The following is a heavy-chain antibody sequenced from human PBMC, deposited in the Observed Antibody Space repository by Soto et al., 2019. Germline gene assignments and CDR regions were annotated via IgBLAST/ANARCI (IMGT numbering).Heavy chain of an antibody. D-gene: IGHD6-6*01. CDR1: GVSISSNNW. CDR2: IHHSGST. Sequence: PWETLSLTCAVSGVSISSNNWWTWVRQPPGKVLEWIGEIHHSGSTNYSPSLKSRVTISVDKSKNQFSLKLSSVTAADAAVYYCTSHIAARPYWGPGTLVTVSS. V-gene: IGHV4-4*02. J-gene: IGHJ4*02. CDR3: TSHIAARPY.